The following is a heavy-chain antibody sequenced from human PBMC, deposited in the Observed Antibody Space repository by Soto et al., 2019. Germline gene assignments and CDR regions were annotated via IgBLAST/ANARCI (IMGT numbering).Heavy chain of an antibody. CDR3: AKGSTVMVRGVKYYYYGMDV. CDR1: GFTFSSYA. CDR2: ISGSGGST. D-gene: IGHD3-10*01. Sequence: PGGSLRLSCAASGFTFSSYAMSWVRQAPGKGLEWVSAISGSGGSTYYADSVKGRFTISRDNSKNTLYLQMNSLRAEDTAVYYCAKGSTVMVRGVKYYYYGMDVWGQGTTVTVSS. J-gene: IGHJ6*02. V-gene: IGHV3-23*01.